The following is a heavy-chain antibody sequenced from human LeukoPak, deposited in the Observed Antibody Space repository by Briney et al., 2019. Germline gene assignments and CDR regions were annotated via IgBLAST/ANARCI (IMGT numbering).Heavy chain of an antibody. J-gene: IGHJ2*01. CDR1: GYSINDGYY. V-gene: IGHV4-38-2*02. D-gene: IGHD2/OR15-2a*01. CDR2: VYHSGTT. Sequence: SETLSLTCVVSGYSINDGYYWGWIRQPPGKGLEWIGSVYHSGTTYYNPSLQSRVGISADMSRNQFSLRLNSMTAADTAVYYCVRDEAEFGNRQWYFDLWGRGTLVIVSS. CDR3: VRDEAEFGNRQWYFDL.